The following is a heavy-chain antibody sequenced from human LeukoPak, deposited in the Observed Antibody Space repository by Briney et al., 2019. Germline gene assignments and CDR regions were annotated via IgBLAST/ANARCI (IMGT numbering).Heavy chain of an antibody. D-gene: IGHD2-2*01. CDR1: GGTFSSYA. CDR3: ARDTGPYCSSTSCYALDY. J-gene: IGHJ4*02. CDR2: IIPIFGTV. Sequence: ASVKVSCKASGGTFSSYAISWVRQAPGQGLEWMGGIIPIFGTVNYAQKFQGRVTITADESTSTAYMELSSLRSEDTAVYYCARDTGPYCSSTSCYALDYWGQGTLVTVSS. V-gene: IGHV1-69*13.